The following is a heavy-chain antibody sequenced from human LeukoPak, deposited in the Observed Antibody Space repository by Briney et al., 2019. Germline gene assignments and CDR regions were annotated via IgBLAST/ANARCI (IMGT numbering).Heavy chain of an antibody. J-gene: IGHJ4*02. CDR2: IYWNGNA. CDR1: GFSFSSSGLS. CDR3: AHCRGFGTRDYFDY. D-gene: IGHD3-10*01. V-gene: IGHV2-5*01. Sequence: SGPTLVKPTQTLTLTCTFSGFSFSGFSFSSSGLSVGWIRQPPGKALEWLALIYWNGNARYNPSLRTRDTITRDTSKNQVVLTMTNADPLDTATYYCAHCRGFGTRDYFDYWGQRTLVTVSS.